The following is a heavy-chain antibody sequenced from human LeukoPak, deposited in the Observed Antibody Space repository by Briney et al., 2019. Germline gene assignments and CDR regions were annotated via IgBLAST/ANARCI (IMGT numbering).Heavy chain of an antibody. CDR2: INSDGRST. CDR1: AFTFSSYW. J-gene: IGHJ6*03. Sequence: GGSVTLSGAASAFTFSSYWMHWVRQAPGNGLVWVSRINSDGRSTSYAVSVKGPFTISRANGTTSMYLQINRLRAKDTAVSFCARDRGLGVVHYYHYYMDVWGKGTTVTVSS. CDR3: ARDRGLGVVHYYHYYMDV. D-gene: IGHD3-3*01. V-gene: IGHV3-74*01.